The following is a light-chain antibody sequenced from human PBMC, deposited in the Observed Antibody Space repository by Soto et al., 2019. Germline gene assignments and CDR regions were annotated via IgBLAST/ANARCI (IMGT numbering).Light chain of an antibody. J-gene: IGLJ3*02. V-gene: IGLV4-69*01. Sequence: QPVLTQSPSASASLGASVKLTCTLSSGHSNYAIAWHQQQPEKGPRYLMNLNSDGSHTKGDGIPDRFSGSSSGAERYLTISSLQSEDEADYYCQTWATGIRVFDGGTKLTVL. CDR2: LNSDGSH. CDR3: QTWATGIRV. CDR1: SGHSNYA.